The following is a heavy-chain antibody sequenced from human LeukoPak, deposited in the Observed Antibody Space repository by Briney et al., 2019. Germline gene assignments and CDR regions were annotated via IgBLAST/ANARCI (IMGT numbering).Heavy chain of an antibody. J-gene: IGHJ4*02. V-gene: IGHV3-48*01. CDR3: ARSAYSSGWSTFDY. CDR1: GFTFSSYS. D-gene: IGHD6-19*01. CDR2: ISSSSTI. Sequence: SGGSLRLSCAASGFTFSSYSMNWVRQAPGKGLEWVSYISSSSTIYYADSVKGRFTISRDNAKNSLYLQMNSLRAEDTAVYHCARSAYSSGWSTFDYWGQGTLVTVSS.